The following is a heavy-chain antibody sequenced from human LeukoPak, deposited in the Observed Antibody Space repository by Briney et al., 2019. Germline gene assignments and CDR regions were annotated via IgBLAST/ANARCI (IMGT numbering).Heavy chain of an antibody. D-gene: IGHD3-3*01. Sequence: PSETLSLTCTVSGGSISSYYWSWIRQPAGKGLEWIGRIYTSGSTNYNPSLKSRVTMSVDTSKNQFSLKLSSVTAADTAVYYCARDLTLYYDFWSGYYPILDYWGQGTLVTVSS. CDR1: GGSISSYY. CDR2: IYTSGST. CDR3: ARDLTLYYDFWSGYYPILDY. J-gene: IGHJ4*02. V-gene: IGHV4-4*07.